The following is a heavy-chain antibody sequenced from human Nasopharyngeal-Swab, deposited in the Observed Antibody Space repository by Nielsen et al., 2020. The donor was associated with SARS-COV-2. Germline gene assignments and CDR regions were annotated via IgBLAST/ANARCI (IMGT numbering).Heavy chain of an antibody. CDR3: AKVAVVTAIPWYSDL. CDR1: GFTFSSYG. CDR2: ISYDGSNK. V-gene: IGHV3-30*18. Sequence: GGSLRLSCAASGFTFSSYGMHWVRQAPGKGLEWVAVISYDGSNKYYADSVKGRFTISRDNSKNTLYLQMNSLRAEDTAVYYCAKVAVVTAIPWYSDLWGRGTLVTVSS. J-gene: IGHJ2*01. D-gene: IGHD2-21*02.